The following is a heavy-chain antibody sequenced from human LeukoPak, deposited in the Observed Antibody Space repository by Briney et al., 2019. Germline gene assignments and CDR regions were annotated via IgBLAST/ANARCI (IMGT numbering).Heavy chain of an antibody. J-gene: IGHJ6*03. D-gene: IGHD3-9*01. Sequence: PGGTLRLSCAASGFTFSSYGMSWVRQAPGKGLEWVSAISGSGGSTYYADSVKGRFTISRDNSKNTLYLQMNSLRAEDTAVYYCAREWYDILTGYYTHAGYYMDVWGKGTTVTISS. V-gene: IGHV3-23*01. CDR1: GFTFSSYG. CDR3: AREWYDILTGYYTHAGYYMDV. CDR2: ISGSGGST.